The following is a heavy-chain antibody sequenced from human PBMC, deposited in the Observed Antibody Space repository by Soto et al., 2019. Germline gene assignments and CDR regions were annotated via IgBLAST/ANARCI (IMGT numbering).Heavy chain of an antibody. CDR2: IYWDDDK. V-gene: IGHV2-5*02. J-gene: IGHJ4*02. CDR1: LFSLIASGVG. D-gene: IGHD1-26*01. Sequence: XGPTLVNPTQTLPLTCTFSLFSLIASGVGVGWIRQPPGKALEWLALIYWDDDKRYSPSLKSRLTITKDTSKNQVVLTMTNMDPVDTDTYYCEHWIVGPEAIDYWGQGTLVTVYS. CDR3: EHWIVGPEAIDY.